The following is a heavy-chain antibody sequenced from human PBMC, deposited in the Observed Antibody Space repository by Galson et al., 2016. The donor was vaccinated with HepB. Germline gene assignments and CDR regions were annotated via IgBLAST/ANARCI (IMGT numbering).Heavy chain of an antibody. V-gene: IGHV3-33*01. CDR3: ARPRLGIQTWSKYYYYGFDV. Sequence: SLRLSCAASGFTCSNYGMHWVRQAPGKGLEWVAVIYYDGSSKHHADSVKGRFTISSDTSKNTLYLQMNSLRAEDTAVYYCARPRLGIQTWSKYYYYGFDVWGQGTTVTVSS. CDR2: IYYDGSSK. D-gene: IGHD5-18*01. CDR1: GFTCSNYG. J-gene: IGHJ6*02.